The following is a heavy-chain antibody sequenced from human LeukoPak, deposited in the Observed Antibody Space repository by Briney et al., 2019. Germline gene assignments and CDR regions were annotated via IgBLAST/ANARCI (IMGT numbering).Heavy chain of an antibody. CDR2: IYNGGST. D-gene: IGHD6-19*01. V-gene: IGHV3-66*01. Sequence: GGSLRLSCEASGFTFSAYAMTWVRQAPGKGLEWVSVIYNGGSTKYGDSVKDRFTISRDNSKNTLHLQMNSLRAEDTALYYCARASRWLAFDDWGQGALVTVSA. J-gene: IGHJ4*02. CDR1: GFTFSAYA. CDR3: ARASRWLAFDD.